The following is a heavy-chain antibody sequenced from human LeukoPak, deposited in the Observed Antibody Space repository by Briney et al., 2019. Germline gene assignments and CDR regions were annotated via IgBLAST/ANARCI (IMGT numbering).Heavy chain of an antibody. CDR3: ARSPRRYCSGGSCYFWFDP. Sequence: PGGSLRLSCAASGFTFSSYSMNWVRQAPGKGLEWVSSISSSSSYIYYADSVKGRFTISRDNAKNSLYLQMNSLRAEDTAVYYCARSPRRYCSGGSCYFWFDPWGQGTLVTVSS. CDR1: GFTFSSYS. D-gene: IGHD2-15*01. V-gene: IGHV3-21*01. J-gene: IGHJ5*02. CDR2: ISSSSSYI.